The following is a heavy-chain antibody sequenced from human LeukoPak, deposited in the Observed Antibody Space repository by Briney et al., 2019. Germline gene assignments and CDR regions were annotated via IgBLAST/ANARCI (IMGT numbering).Heavy chain of an antibody. CDR1: GFTFSSYE. V-gene: IGHV3-48*03. Sequence: GGSLRLSCAASGFTFSSYEMNWVRQAPGKGLEWVSYISSSGSTIYYADSVKGRFTISRDNAKNSLYLQMNSLRAEDTAVYYRARDLGLLWFGELSPWGQGTLVTVSS. D-gene: IGHD3-10*01. J-gene: IGHJ5*02. CDR2: ISSSGSTI. CDR3: ARDLGLLWFGELSP.